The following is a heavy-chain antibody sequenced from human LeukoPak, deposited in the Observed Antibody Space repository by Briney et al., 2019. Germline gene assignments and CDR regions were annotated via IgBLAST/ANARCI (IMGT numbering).Heavy chain of an antibody. CDR3: ARLINSANFDY. CDR2: IYYSGST. J-gene: IGHJ4*02. CDR1: GGSISSSSYY. Sequence: SETLSLTCTVSGGSISSSSYYWGWIRQPPGKGLEWIGSIYYSGSTYYNPSLKSRVTISVDTSKNQFSLKLSSVTAADTAVYYCARLINSANFDYWGQGTLVTVSS. V-gene: IGHV4-39*01. D-gene: IGHD2-21*01.